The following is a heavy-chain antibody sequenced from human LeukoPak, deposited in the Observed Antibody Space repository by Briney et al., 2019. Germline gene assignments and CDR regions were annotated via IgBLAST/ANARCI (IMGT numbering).Heavy chain of an antibody. CDR3: RLFLSHGSGFYFDY. Sequence: PSETLSLTCTVSGGSISSTNHYWNWIRQPPGKGLEWVGSLSYSGSTYYKPSLESRVTISVDTSKNHFSLKLSSVTAADTAVYYCRLFLSHGSGFYFDYWGQGTLVPVSS. CDR1: GGSISSTNHY. D-gene: IGHD6-19*01. V-gene: IGHV4-39*07. CDR2: LSYSGST. J-gene: IGHJ4*02.